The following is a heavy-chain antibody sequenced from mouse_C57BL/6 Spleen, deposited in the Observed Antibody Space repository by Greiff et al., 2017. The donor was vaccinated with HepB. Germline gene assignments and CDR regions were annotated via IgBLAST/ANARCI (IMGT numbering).Heavy chain of an antibody. CDR1: GYSITSGYY. CDR2: ISYDGSN. V-gene: IGHV3-6*01. CDR3: ARRNYYAMDY. Sequence: EVQLQESGPGLVKPSQSLSLTCSVTGYSITSGYYWNWIRQFPGNKLEWIGYISYDGSNNYNPSLKNRISITRDTSKNQFFLKLNSVTTEDTATYYCARRNYYAMDYWGQGTSVTVSS. J-gene: IGHJ4*01.